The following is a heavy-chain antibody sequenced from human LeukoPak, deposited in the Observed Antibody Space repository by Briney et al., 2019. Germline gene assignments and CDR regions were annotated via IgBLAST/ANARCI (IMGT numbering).Heavy chain of an antibody. D-gene: IGHD6-13*01. Sequence: PGGSLRLSCQASGFTFKDSWMYWVRQAPGQGLLWVSRINGDGSDISYVDSVKGRFTISRDNGKNTLYLQMNSLRAEDTAVYYCARDAHAGYWGQGTLVAVSS. CDR2: INGDGSDI. J-gene: IGHJ4*02. V-gene: IGHV3-74*01. CDR1: GFTFKDSW. CDR3: ARDAHAGY.